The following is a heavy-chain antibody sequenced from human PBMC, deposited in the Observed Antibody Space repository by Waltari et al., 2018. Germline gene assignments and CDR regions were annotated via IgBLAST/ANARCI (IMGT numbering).Heavy chain of an antibody. CDR2: IYYSGST. J-gene: IGHJ3*02. CDR3: ARDRDAFDI. CDR1: GGSISSYY. Sequence: QVQLQESGPGLVKPSETLSLTCTVSGGSISSYYWSWIRQPPGKGLEWIGYIYYSGSTNYNPHLKSRVTISVDTSKNQFSLKLSSVTAADTAVYYCARDRDAFDIWGQGTMVTVSS. V-gene: IGHV4-59*01.